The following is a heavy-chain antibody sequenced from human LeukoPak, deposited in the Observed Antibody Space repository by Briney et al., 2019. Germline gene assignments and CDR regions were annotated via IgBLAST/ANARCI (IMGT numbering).Heavy chain of an antibody. D-gene: IGHD2-2*01. J-gene: IGHJ5*02. CDR2: ISYDGSNK. CDR1: GFIFSSYA. CDR3: ARDPFHIVVVPAAIGWFDP. Sequence: GGSLRLSCAASGFIFSSYAMHWVRQAPGKGLEWVAVISYDGSNKYYADSVKGRFTISRDNFKNTLYLQMNSLRAEDTAVYYCARDPFHIVVVPAAIGWFDPWGQGTLVPVSS. V-gene: IGHV3-30*01.